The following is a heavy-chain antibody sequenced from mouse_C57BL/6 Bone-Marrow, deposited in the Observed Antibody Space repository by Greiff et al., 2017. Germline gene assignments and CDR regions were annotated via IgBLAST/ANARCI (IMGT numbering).Heavy chain of an antibody. CDR2: IDPETGDT. V-gene: IGHV14-4*01. CDR1: GFNIKDDY. D-gene: IGHD3-2*02. J-gene: IGHJ2*01. CDR3: TTDSSGYGY. Sequence: EVKLMESGAELVRPGASVKLSCTASGFNIKDDYMHWVKQRPEQGLEWIGWIDPETGDTEYASKFQGKATITADTSSNTAYLQLSSLTSEDTAVYYCTTDSSGYGYWGQGTTLTVSS.